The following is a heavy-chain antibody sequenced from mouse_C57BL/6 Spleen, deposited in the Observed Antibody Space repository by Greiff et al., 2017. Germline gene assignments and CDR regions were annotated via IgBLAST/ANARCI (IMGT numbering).Heavy chain of an antibody. V-gene: IGHV1-69*01. CDR2: IDPSDSYT. Sequence: VQLQQPGAELVMPGASVKLSCKASGYTFTSYWMHWVKQRPGQGLEWIGEIDPSDSYTNYNQKFKGKSTLTVDKSSSTAYMQLSSLTSEDSAVYYCARNGSYAMGYWGQGTSVTVSS. J-gene: IGHJ4*01. CDR3: ARNGSYAMGY. CDR1: GYTFTSYW.